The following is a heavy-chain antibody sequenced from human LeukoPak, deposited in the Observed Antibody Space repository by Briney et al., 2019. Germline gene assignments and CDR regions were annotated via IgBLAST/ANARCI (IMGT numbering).Heavy chain of an antibody. Sequence: SETLSLTCTVSGGSMSSSSYYWGWSRQPPGKGLEWLGTMYYTESTYYKPSLKSRVTISVDTSKNQFSLKVSSVTAADTAVSYCARHSPDMGLYHPHAFDIWGQGTMVTVSS. D-gene: IGHD4/OR15-4a*01. V-gene: IGHV4-39*01. CDR2: MYYTEST. CDR3: ARHSPDMGLYHPHAFDI. CDR1: GGSMSSSSYY. J-gene: IGHJ3*02.